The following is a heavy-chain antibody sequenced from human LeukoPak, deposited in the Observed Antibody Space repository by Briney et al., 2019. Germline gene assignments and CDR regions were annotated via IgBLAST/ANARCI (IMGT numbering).Heavy chain of an antibody. V-gene: IGHV1-46*01. Sequence: ASVKVSCKASGYSFTSNYIHWVRQAPGQGLEWMGMVYPKDGSTSYAQKFQGRVTVTRDTSTSTVHMELSGLRSEDTAVYYCARDQEAFDYWGQGTLVTVSS. CDR1: GYSFTSNY. CDR2: VYPKDGST. J-gene: IGHJ4*02. CDR3: ARDQEAFDY.